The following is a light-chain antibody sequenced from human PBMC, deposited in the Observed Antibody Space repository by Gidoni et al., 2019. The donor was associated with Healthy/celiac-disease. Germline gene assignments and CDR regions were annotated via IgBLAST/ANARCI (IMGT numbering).Light chain of an antibody. J-gene: IGLJ2*01. CDR1: SSDVGGYNY. Sequence: QSALTQPASVSGSPGQSITISCTGTSSDVGGYNYVSWYQQHPVNAPKLMIYEVSNRPSGVSNRFSGSKSGNTASLTISGLQAEDEADYYCSSYTTSSTSVIFGGGTKLTVL. CDR2: EVS. V-gene: IGLV2-14*01. CDR3: SSYTTSSTSVI.